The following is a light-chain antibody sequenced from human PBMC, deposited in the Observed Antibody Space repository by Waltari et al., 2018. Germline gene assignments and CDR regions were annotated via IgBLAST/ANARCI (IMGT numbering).Light chain of an antibody. Sequence: EIVLTQSPGTLSLSPGERATLSGRASQSVSGSHLAWYQQKPGQAPRLLIYGVSSRATGIPDRISGSGSGTDFTLTISRLEPEDSAVYYCQQYGTSGTFGQGTKVEIK. V-gene: IGKV3-20*01. CDR3: QQYGTSGT. CDR2: GVS. CDR1: QSVSGSH. J-gene: IGKJ1*01.